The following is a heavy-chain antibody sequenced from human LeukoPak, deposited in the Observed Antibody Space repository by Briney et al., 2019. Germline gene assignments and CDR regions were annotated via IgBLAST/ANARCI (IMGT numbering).Heavy chain of an antibody. Sequence: GGSQRLSCAASGFTFSSYTMNWVRQAPGKGLEWVSSISSSSSYIYYADSVKGRFTISRDNAKNSLYLQMNSLRAEDTAVYYCANGLWSQWGDYWGQGTLVTVSA. CDR3: ANGLWSQWGDY. V-gene: IGHV3-21*04. CDR2: ISSSSSYI. D-gene: IGHD1-26*01. J-gene: IGHJ4*02. CDR1: GFTFSSYT.